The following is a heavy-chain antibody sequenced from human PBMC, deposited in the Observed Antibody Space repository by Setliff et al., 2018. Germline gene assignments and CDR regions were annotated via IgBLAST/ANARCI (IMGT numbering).Heavy chain of an antibody. CDR3: ARENYYVSSGYYYGADY. CDR1: GFALNSYA. V-gene: IGHV3-23*03. J-gene: IGHJ4*02. Sequence: GGSLRLSCAASGFALNSYAMIWVRQAPGKGLEWVSVIYSGGRTTYYADSVEGRFTISRDSSKNTLYLQMNSLRVEDTAVYYCARENYYVSSGYYYGADYWGQGTLVTVPQ. CDR2: IYSGGRTT. D-gene: IGHD3-22*01.